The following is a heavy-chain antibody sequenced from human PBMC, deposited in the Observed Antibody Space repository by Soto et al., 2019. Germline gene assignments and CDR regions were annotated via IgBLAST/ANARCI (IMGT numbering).Heavy chain of an antibody. J-gene: IGHJ3*02. V-gene: IGHV1-69*14. Sequence: QVQLVQSGAEVKKPGSSVKVSCKASGGTFTTSSINWVRQAPGQRPEWMGNILPIFGTADYAQKFQDRVTXXADKSTNTAYMELRSLLSEDTAVYYCARGHEYGGNSEAFEMWGQGTVVTVSS. CDR2: ILPIFGTA. CDR3: ARGHEYGGNSEAFEM. CDR1: GGTFTTSS. D-gene: IGHD4-17*01.